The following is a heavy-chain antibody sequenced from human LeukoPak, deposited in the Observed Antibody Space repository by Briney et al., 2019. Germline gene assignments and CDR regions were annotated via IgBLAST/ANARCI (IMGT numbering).Heavy chain of an antibody. CDR3: ARGTPRSHRIQLWTYFDY. V-gene: IGHV3-30*04. CDR2: ISYDGSNK. Sequence: PGGSLRLSCAASRFTFRSYPMHWVRQAPGKGLEWVAVISYDGSNKYYADSVKGRFTISRDNSKNTLYLQMNSLRAEDTAVYYCARGTPRSHRIQLWTYFDYWGQGTLVTVSS. J-gene: IGHJ4*02. D-gene: IGHD5-18*01. CDR1: RFTFRSYP.